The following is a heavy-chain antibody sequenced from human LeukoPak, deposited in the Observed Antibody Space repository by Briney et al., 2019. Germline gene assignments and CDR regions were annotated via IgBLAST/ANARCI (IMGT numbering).Heavy chain of an antibody. CDR1: GGSISSGGYS. J-gene: IGHJ4*02. CDR3: ARETVGFDY. V-gene: IGHV4-30-2*01. CDR2: IYHSGST. Sequence: SETLSLTCAVSGGSISSGGYSWSWIRQPPGKGLEWIGYIYHSGSTYYNPSLKSRVTISVDRSKNQFSLKLSSVTAADAAVYYCARETVGFDYWGQGTLVTVSS. D-gene: IGHD4-23*01.